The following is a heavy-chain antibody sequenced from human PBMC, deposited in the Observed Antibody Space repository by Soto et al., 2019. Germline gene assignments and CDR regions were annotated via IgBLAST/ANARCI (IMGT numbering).Heavy chain of an antibody. CDR1: GYTFTSYD. CDR2: MNPNSGNT. CDR3: ARWMRGYCSCTSCYDISFDY. Sequence: ASVKVSCKASGYTFTSYDINWVRQATGQGLEWMGWMNPNSGNTGYAQKFQGRVTMTRNTSISTAYMELSSLRSEDTAVYYCARWMRGYCSCTSCYDISFDYWGQGTLVTVSA. D-gene: IGHD2-2*01. V-gene: IGHV1-8*01. J-gene: IGHJ4*02.